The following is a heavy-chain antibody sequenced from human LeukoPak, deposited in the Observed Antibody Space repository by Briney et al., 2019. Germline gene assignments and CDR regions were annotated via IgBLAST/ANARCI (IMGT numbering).Heavy chain of an antibody. Sequence: PGGSLRLSCTPSGFIFGDYALSWVRQAPGKGLEWVGLIRSKAYGGTAEYAASVRVRFTVSRDDSKSVAYLQLNSLKTDDTAVYYCTTGGQDLGKGYFFDYWGQGTLVTVSS. CDR2: IRSKAYGGTA. CDR1: GFIFGDYA. V-gene: IGHV3-49*04. CDR3: TTGGQDLGKGYFFDY. D-gene: IGHD7-27*01. J-gene: IGHJ4*02.